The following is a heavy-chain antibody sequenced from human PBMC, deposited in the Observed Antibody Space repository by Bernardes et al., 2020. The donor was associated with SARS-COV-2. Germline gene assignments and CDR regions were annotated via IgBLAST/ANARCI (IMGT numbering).Heavy chain of an antibody. Sequence: GGSLRLSCAASGFTFSSYAMHWVRQAPGKGLEWVAVISYDGSNKYYADSVKGRFTISRDNSKNTLYLQMNSLRAEDTAVYYCTGELSSYYGMDVWGQGTTVTVSS. D-gene: IGHD3-10*01. J-gene: IGHJ6*02. CDR1: GFTFSSYA. V-gene: IGHV3-30-3*01. CDR2: ISYDGSNK. CDR3: TGELSSYYGMDV.